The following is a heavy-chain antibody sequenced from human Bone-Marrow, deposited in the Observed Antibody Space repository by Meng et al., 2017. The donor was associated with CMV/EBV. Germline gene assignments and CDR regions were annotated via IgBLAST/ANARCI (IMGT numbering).Heavy chain of an antibody. J-gene: IGHJ4*02. CDR2: ISGSGGST. CDR3: AKADSSSPPVDY. CDR1: GFTFSSYA. V-gene: IGHV3-23*01. Sequence: SCAASGFTFSSYAMSWVRQAPGKGLEWVSAISGSGGSTYYADSVKGRFTISRDNSKNTLYLQMNSLRAEDTAVYYCAKADSSSPPVDYWGQGTLVTVSS. D-gene: IGHD6-6*01.